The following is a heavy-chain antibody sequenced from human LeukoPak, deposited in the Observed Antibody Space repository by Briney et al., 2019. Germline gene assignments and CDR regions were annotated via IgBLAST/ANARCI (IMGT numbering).Heavy chain of an antibody. V-gene: IGHV4-30-4*01. CDR1: GGSISSDDYY. D-gene: IGHD5-12*01. CDR2: IYYSGST. CDR3: ARPNSGYDSMDAFDI. Sequence: SSQTLSLTCTVSGGSISSDDYYWSWIRQPPGKGLEWIGYIYYSGSTYYNPSLKSRVTISVDTSKNQFSLKLSSVTAADTAVYYCARPNSGYDSMDAFDIWGQGTMVTVSS. J-gene: IGHJ3*02.